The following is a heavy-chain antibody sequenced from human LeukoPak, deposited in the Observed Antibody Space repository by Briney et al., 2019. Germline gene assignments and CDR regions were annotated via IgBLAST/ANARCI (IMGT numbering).Heavy chain of an antibody. Sequence: PSETLSLTCTVSGGSISSGSYYWSWIRQPAGKGLEWIGRIYSSGSTNYNPSLKSRVTISLDTSKNQFYLKLSSLTAADTAVYYCARRDDSSGYHKIFDYWGPGTLVTVSS. CDR1: GGSISSGSYY. CDR3: ARRDDSSGYHKIFDY. J-gene: IGHJ4*02. D-gene: IGHD3-22*01. V-gene: IGHV4-61*02. CDR2: IYSSGST.